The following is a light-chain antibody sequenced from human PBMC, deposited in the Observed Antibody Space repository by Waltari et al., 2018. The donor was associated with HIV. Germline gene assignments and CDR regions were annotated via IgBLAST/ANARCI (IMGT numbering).Light chain of an antibody. CDR1: DSNIGRNY. CDR3: AVWDDSLTGVI. V-gene: IGLV1-47*01. Sequence: QSVLTQPPSASGTPGQRVSISCSGSDSNIGRNYVYWYQQVAGTAPKLLIYRDNQRPAWVSDRFSGSKSGSSASLAISGLRSEDEAAYFCAVWDDSLTGVIFGGKTKLTVL. J-gene: IGLJ2*01. CDR2: RDN.